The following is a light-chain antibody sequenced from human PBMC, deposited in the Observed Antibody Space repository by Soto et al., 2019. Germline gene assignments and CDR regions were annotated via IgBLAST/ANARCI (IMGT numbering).Light chain of an antibody. CDR1: QSISTY. CDR2: KAS. CDR3: QNFNDYSGT. Sequence: DIQITHSPSSLSASVVDRVTITFRASQSISTYLAWYQQKPGKAPKLLIYKASNLESGVPSRFSGSGSGTEFTLTISSLQPDDFATYYCQNFNDYSGTFGQGTKVDIK. J-gene: IGKJ1*01. V-gene: IGKV1-5*03.